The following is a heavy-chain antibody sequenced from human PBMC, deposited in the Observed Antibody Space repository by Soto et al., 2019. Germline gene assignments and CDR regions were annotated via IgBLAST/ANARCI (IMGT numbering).Heavy chain of an antibody. CDR3: ARPHGGSSGWDNWFDP. D-gene: IGHD6-25*01. V-gene: IGHV4-59*01. CDR1: GGSISSYY. Sequence: QVQLQESGPGLVKPSETLSLTCTVSGGSISSYYWSWIRQPPGKGLEWIGYIYYSGSTNYNPSLKGRVTISVATSKNQFSLKLSSVTAAATAVYYCARPHGGSSGWDNWFDPWGQGTLVTVSS. CDR2: IYYSGST. J-gene: IGHJ5*02.